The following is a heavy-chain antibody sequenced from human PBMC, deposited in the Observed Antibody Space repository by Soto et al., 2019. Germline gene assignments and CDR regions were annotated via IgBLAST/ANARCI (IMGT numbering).Heavy chain of an antibody. D-gene: IGHD3-9*01. CDR3: VRSFSFDWLLFTLDY. Sequence: QLVESGGGLVQPGGSLRLSCATSGFTFNTYWMTWVRQAPGKGLEWVANIKEDGSEENYVDSVKGRFTISRDNGKNSLFLQFNRLRREDSAVYYCVRSFSFDWLLFTLDYWGQGTLVSDSS. CDR2: IKEDGSEE. J-gene: IGHJ4*02. CDR1: GFTFNTYW. V-gene: IGHV3-7*01.